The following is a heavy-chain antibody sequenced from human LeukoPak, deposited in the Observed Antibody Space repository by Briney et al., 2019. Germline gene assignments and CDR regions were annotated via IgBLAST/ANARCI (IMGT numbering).Heavy chain of an antibody. Sequence: SETLSLTCTVSGVSISSEWWIWVRQPPGQGLEWIGEIHRDGRTRYNPSLKSRVTMSIDYSKNKFSLKVSSVTAADAAIYYCGKTDIYFNPVDYWGPGSLVTVSS. V-gene: IGHV4-4*02. CDR2: IHRDGRT. CDR1: GVSISSEW. J-gene: IGHJ4*02. CDR3: GKTDIYFNPVDY. D-gene: IGHD3-9*01.